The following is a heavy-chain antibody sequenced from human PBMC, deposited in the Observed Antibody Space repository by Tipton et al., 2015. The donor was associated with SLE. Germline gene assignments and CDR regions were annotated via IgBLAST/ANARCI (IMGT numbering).Heavy chain of an antibody. J-gene: IGHJ4*02. CDR1: GFTFSSYG. CDR3: AKDLGCSGGSCYSDY. D-gene: IGHD2-15*01. CDR2: IRYDGSNK. V-gene: IGHV3-30*02. Sequence: SLRLSCAASGFTFSSYGMHWVRQAPGKGLEWVAFIRYDGSNKYYADSVKGRFTISRDNSKNTLYLQMNSLRAEDTAVYYCAKDLGCSGGSCYSDYWGQGTLVTVSS.